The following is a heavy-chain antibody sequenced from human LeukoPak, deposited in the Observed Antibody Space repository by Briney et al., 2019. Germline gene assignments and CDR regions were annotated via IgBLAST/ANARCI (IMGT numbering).Heavy chain of an antibody. J-gene: IGHJ4*02. D-gene: IGHD2/OR15-2a*01. V-gene: IGHV3-53*01. CDR2: TYSGGNT. CDR1: GFTVSSSH. CDR3: ARGRDYFPIDY. Sequence: GGSLRLSCAASGFTVSSSHMTWVRQTPGKGLVWVSVTYSGGNTDYADSVKGRFTISRDNSRNTLYLQMSSLRVEDTAIYYCARGRDYFPIDYWGQGTFVIVSS.